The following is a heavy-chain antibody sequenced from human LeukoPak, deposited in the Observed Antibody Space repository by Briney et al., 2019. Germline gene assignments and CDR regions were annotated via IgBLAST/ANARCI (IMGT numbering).Heavy chain of an antibody. CDR3: ARGRGITIFGVVISPNFDY. CDR1: GGSFSGYY. V-gene: IGHV4-34*01. D-gene: IGHD3-3*01. CDR2: INHSGST. Sequence: PSETLSLTCAVYGGSFSGYYWSWIRQPTGKGLEWIGEINHSGSTNYNPSLKSRVTISVDTSKNQFSLKLSSVTAADTAVYYCARGRGITIFGVVISPNFDYWGQGTLVTVSS. J-gene: IGHJ4*02.